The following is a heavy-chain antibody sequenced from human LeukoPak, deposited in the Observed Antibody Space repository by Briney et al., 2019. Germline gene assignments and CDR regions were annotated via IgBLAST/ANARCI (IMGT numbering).Heavy chain of an antibody. CDR3: ARDAGDSDRRDAFDI. CDR1: GYTFTSYA. D-gene: IGHD3-22*01. Sequence: ASVKVSCKASGYTFTSYAMNWVRQAPGQGLEWMGIINPNDGSTSYAQKFQGRVTMTRDMSTSTVYMELSSLRSEDTAVYYCARDAGDSDRRDAFDIWGQGTMVTVSS. V-gene: IGHV1-46*01. CDR2: INPNDGST. J-gene: IGHJ3*02.